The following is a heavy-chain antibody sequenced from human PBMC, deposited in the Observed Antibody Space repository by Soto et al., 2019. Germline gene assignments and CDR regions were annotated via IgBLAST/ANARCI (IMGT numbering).Heavy chain of an antibody. V-gene: IGHV3-66*01. Sequence: EVQLVESGGGLVQPGGSLRLSFAASGFTVSSNYMSWVRQAPGKGLEWVSVIYSGGSTYYADSVKGRFTISRDNSTNTLYLQMNSVRAEDTAVYYCARDPGRSYGPDWGQGTLVTVSS. CDR3: ARDPGRSYGPD. J-gene: IGHJ4*02. CDR1: GFTVSSNY. D-gene: IGHD1-26*01. CDR2: IYSGGST.